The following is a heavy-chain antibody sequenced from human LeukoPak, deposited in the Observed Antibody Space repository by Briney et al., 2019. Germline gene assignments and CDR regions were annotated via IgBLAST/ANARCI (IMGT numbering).Heavy chain of an antibody. D-gene: IGHD6-19*01. CDR3: VSARPDGSGWYYFDY. J-gene: IGHJ4*02. CDR2: IRNKANSYTT. CDR1: GFTFSDHY. V-gene: IGHV3-72*01. Sequence: PGGSLRLSCAASGFTFSDHYMDWVRQAPGKGLEWVGRIRNKANSYTTEYAASVKGRFTISRDDSKDSLYLQMNSLKTEDTAVYYCVSARPDGSGWYYFDYWGQGTLVTVSS.